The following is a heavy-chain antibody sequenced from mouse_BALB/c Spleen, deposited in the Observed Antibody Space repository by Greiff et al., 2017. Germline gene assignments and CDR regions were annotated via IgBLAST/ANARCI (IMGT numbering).Heavy chain of an antibody. CDR2: ISNLAYSI. V-gene: IGHV5-15*02. CDR3: AREYDYSYAMDY. J-gene: IGHJ4*01. D-gene: IGHD2-4*01. Sequence: EVKVEESGGGLVQPGGSRKLSCAASGFTFSDYGMAWVRQAPGKGPEWVAFISNLAYSIYYADTVTGRFTISRENAKNTLYLEMSSLRSEDTAMYYCAREYDYSYAMDYWGQGTSVTVSS. CDR1: GFTFSDYG.